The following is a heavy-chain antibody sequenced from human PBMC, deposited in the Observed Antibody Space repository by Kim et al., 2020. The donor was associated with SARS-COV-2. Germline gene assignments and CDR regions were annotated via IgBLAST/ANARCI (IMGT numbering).Heavy chain of an antibody. V-gene: IGHV3-48*02. D-gene: IGHD3-22*01. J-gene: IGHJ3*02. CDR1: GFTFSSYL. Sequence: GGSLRLSCTASGFTFSSYLMNWVRQAPGKGLEWVSYITSSSSTKNYADSVKGRFTISRDNAKTSLYLQMNSLRDEDTAVYYCARGYYYDSFVASDIWGQGTMVTVSS. CDR3: ARGYYYDSFVASDI. CDR2: ITSSSSTK.